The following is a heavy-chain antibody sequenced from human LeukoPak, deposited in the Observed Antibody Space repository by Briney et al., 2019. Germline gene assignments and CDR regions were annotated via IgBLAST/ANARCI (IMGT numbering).Heavy chain of an antibody. J-gene: IGHJ6*03. CDR2: MNPDSGNT. CDR1: GYTFTGYY. V-gene: IGHV1-8*02. D-gene: IGHD3-10*01. CDR3: ARDAHGSGSPDDDYYYYYMDV. Sequence: ASVKVSCKASGYTFTGYYMHWVRQAPGQGLEWMGWMNPDSGNTGYAQKFQGRVTMTRNTSISTAYMELSSLRSEDTAVYCCARDAHGSGSPDDDYYYYYMDVWGKGTTVTISS.